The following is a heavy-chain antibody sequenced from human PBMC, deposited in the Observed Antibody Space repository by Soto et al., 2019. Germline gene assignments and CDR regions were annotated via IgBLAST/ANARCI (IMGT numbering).Heavy chain of an antibody. Sequence: ASVKVSCKASGYTFTRYTMNWVRQAPGQRLEWMGWINPDNGNTKSSQKFQDRVIITRDTAASTAYMDLSSLRSEDTAVYYCARGIATGQLDPWGQGTMVTVSS. CDR1: GYTFTRYT. V-gene: IGHV1-3*01. D-gene: IGHD2-15*01. J-gene: IGHJ5*02. CDR3: ARGIATGQLDP. CDR2: INPDNGNT.